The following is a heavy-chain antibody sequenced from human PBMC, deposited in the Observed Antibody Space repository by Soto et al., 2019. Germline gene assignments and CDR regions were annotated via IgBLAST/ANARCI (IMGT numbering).Heavy chain of an antibody. V-gene: IGHV4-61*08. J-gene: IGHJ5*02. CDR1: GAALSSGVYF. D-gene: IGHD6-19*01. CDR2: IYYSGGT. CDR3: TREQSDDNYFDP. Sequence: NPSETLSLTCTVSGAALSSGVYFYTWVRHPPGKGLEWLGYIYYSGGTNYNPSLKSRVTISLDKSKSQFSLRLISVTAADTAVYYCTREQSDDNYFDPWGQGTLVTVSS.